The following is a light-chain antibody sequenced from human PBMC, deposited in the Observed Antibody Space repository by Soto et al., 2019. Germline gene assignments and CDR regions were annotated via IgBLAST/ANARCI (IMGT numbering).Light chain of an antibody. Sequence: DLVMTQSPQFLTVSMGDGATINCKSSRSVLWSNNKNYLAWYQQKQGQSPKLLIYWASTRESGVPDRFSGSGYGTDFNLTISSLQAEDVAVYYCQQYYSTPLTFGGGTKVDIK. V-gene: IGKV4-1*01. CDR3: QQYYSTPLT. CDR2: WAS. CDR1: RSVLWSNNKNY. J-gene: IGKJ4*01.